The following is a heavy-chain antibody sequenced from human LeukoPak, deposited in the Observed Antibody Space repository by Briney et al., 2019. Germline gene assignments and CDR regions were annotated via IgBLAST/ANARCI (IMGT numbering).Heavy chain of an antibody. CDR1: GGSFSGYY. J-gene: IGHJ4*02. Sequence: SETLSLTCAVYGGSFSGYYWSWIRQPPGKGLEWIGEINHSGSTNYNPSLKSRVTISVDTSKNQFSLKLSSVTAADTAVYYCARVGYYDSSGYYTYYFDYWGQGTLVTVSS. V-gene: IGHV4-34*01. D-gene: IGHD3-22*01. CDR2: INHSGST. CDR3: ARVGYYDSSGYYTYYFDY.